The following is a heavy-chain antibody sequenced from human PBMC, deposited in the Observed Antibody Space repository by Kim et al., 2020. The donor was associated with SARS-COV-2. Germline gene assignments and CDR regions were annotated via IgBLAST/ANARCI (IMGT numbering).Heavy chain of an antibody. CDR3: TTARYSYGKTQHWFDP. V-gene: IGHV3-73*01. CDR1: GFTFSGSA. J-gene: IGHJ5*02. CDR2: ITSKAHSYAT. Sequence: GGSLRLSCAASGFTFSGSAMHCVRQASGKGLEWVGRITSKAHSYATAYAAPVKGRFTISRDDSKNTAYLHMNSLKTEDTAVYYCTTARYSYGKTQHWFDPWGQGTLLTVSS. D-gene: IGHD5-18*01.